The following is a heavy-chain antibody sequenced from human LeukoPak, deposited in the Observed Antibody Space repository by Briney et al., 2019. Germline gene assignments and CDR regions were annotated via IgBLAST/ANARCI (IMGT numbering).Heavy chain of an antibody. Sequence: GGSLRLSCAASGFTFSNAWMSWVRQAPGKGLEWVGRIRRKTDGGTTDYAAPVKGRFTISRDDSKNTLYLQMNRLKTEDTAVYYCTARGRYSSIQYWGQGTLVTVSS. D-gene: IGHD6-13*01. CDR2: IRRKTDGGTT. J-gene: IGHJ4*02. CDR1: GFTFSNAW. CDR3: TARGRYSSIQY. V-gene: IGHV3-15*01.